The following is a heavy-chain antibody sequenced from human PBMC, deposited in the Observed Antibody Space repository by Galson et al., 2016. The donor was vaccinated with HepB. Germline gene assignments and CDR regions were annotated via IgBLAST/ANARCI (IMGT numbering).Heavy chain of an antibody. CDR1: GGSNSENH. J-gene: IGHJ5*02. CDR2: IYDSRRT. D-gene: IGHD4-11*01. CDR3: ASFPLRKTVDPSAPA. V-gene: IGHV4-59*01. Sequence: SETLSLTCTVSGGSNSENHWGWVRQPPGKGLEWIGYIYDSRRTTFNPSVRGRVTISVDTSRNQFSLRLDSVTAADTAVYYCASFPLRKTVDPSAPAWGQGILVTASS.